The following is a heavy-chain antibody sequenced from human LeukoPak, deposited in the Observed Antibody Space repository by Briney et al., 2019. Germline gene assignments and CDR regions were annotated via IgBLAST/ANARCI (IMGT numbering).Heavy chain of an antibody. CDR2: IYYSGST. J-gene: IGHJ4*02. D-gene: IGHD5-18*01. Sequence: PSETLSLTCTVSGGSISSSSYYWGWIRQPPGKGLEWIGSIYYSGSTYYNPSLKSRVTISVDTSKNQFSLKLSSVTAADTAVYYCASYLGGYSYGYHYWGQGTLVTVSS. CDR3: ASYLGGYSYGYHY. V-gene: IGHV4-39*07. CDR1: GGSISSSSYY.